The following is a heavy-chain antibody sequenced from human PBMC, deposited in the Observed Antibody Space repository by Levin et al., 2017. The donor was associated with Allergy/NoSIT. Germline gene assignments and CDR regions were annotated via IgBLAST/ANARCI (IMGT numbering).Heavy chain of an antibody. CDR2: IKQDGSEK. V-gene: IGHV3-7*01. CDR1: GFSFSSYW. Sequence: PGGSLRLSCAVSGFSFSSYWMTWVRQAPGKGLEWVANIKQDGSEKYYVDSVKGRFTISRDNAKNSLYLQMNSLRAEDTALYYCAISTWSYYYVMDVWGQGTTVTVSS. J-gene: IGHJ6*02. D-gene: IGHD1-1*01. CDR3: AISTWSYYYVMDV.